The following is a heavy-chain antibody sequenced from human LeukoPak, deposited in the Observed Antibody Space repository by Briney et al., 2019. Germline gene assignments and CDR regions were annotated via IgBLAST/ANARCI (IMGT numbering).Heavy chain of an antibody. CDR1: GFSLSDRH. CDR2: IKSKTDGGTS. CDR3: STLWYGA. D-gene: IGHD3-10*01. V-gene: IGHV3-15*01. Sequence: GGSLRLSCAVSGFSLSDRHMDWLRQAPGKGLEWVGRIKSKTDGGTSDYAAPVTGRFTISRDDSKSTLYLEMNSLKTEDTGVYYCSTLWYGAWGQGTLVTVSS. J-gene: IGHJ5*02.